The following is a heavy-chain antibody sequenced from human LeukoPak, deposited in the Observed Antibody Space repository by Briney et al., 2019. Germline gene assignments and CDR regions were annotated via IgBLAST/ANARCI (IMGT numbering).Heavy chain of an antibody. CDR1: GYTFTSYY. V-gene: IGHV1-46*01. D-gene: IGHD5-24*01. J-gene: IGHJ4*02. CDR3: ARDSTAYNSFDY. CDR2: INPSGGST. Sequence: ASVKVSCKASGYTFTSYYMHWVRQAPGQGLEWMGIINPSGGSTSYAQKFQGRVTMTRDTSTSTVYMELSSLRSADTAVYYCARDSTAYNSFDYWGQGTLVTVSS.